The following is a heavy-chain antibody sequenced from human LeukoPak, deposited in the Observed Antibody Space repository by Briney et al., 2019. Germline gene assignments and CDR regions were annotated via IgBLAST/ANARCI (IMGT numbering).Heavy chain of an antibody. Sequence: SETLSLTCTVSGGSISYYWSWIRQPPGKGLEWIGYIYYSGSTNYSPSLKSRVTISVDTSKNQFSLKLSSVTAADTAVYYCARQGYSAYEILDYWGQGTLVTVSS. CDR2: IYYSGST. CDR3: ARQGYSAYEILDY. D-gene: IGHD5-12*01. CDR1: GGSISYY. J-gene: IGHJ4*02. V-gene: IGHV4-59*08.